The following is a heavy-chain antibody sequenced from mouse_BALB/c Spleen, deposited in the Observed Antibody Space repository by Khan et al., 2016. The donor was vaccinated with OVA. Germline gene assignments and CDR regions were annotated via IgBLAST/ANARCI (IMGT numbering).Heavy chain of an antibody. J-gene: IGHJ4*01. V-gene: IGHV1-26*01. CDR2: ISPKNGVT. Sequence: VQLQQSGPELVKPGASVKISCKTSGYTFTEYTLHWVKQSHGKRLEWIGVISPKNGVTSSNHKFKGKATLTVDKSYSKGYVEFRRLTSDYYAVYDCARDAGRYWGQGTPVTVSS. CDR1: GYTFTEYT. CDR3: ARDAGRY. D-gene: IGHD3-3*01.